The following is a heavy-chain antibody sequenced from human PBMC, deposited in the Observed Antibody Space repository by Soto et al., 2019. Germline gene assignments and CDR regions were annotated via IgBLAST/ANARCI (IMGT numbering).Heavy chain of an antibody. CDR1: VFNFSKYA. CDR3: ARDYYDSSGYFCPWFDP. CDR2: ISYDGSNK. Sequence: PGGSLRLSCASYVFNFSKYAMRWVRQAPGKGLEWVAVISYDGSNKYYADCVKGRFTISRDNSKNTLYLQMNSLRAEDTAFYYCARDYYDSSGYFCPWFDPWGQGTLFTVSS. D-gene: IGHD3-22*01. J-gene: IGHJ5*02. V-gene: IGHV3-30-3*01.